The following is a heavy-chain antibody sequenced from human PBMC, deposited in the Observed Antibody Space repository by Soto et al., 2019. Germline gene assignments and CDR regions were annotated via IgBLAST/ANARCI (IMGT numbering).Heavy chain of an antibody. J-gene: IGHJ6*02. Sequence: QVQLQESGPGLVKPSQTLSLTCTVSGDSVSSGDYYWSWIRQPPGKGLEGLGYIYYRGSTYYNPSLKSRVTISVDTSKNQISLNLRSVTTADTAVYYCGCDLDDWGQGTTVTVSS. CDR1: GDSVSSGDYY. V-gene: IGHV4-30-4*01. CDR3: GCDLDD. CDR2: IYYRGST.